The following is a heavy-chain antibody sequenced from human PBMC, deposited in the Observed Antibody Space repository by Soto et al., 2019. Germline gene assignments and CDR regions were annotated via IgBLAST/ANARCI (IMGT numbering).Heavy chain of an antibody. CDR1: GGTFSSYA. Sequence: QVQLVQSGAEVKKPGSSVKVSCKASGGTFSSYAISWVRQAPGQGLEWMGGIIPIFGTANYAQKFQGRVMINADDSMSTAYMEVSRLRAEDSAVYYGARESRYCSGGSCYCLPGIDYWGQGTLVTVSS. J-gene: IGHJ4*02. D-gene: IGHD2-15*01. CDR3: ARESRYCSGGSCYCLPGIDY. V-gene: IGHV1-69*12. CDR2: IIPIFGTA.